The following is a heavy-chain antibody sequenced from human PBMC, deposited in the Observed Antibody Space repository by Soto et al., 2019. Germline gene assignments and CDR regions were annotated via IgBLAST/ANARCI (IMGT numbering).Heavy chain of an antibody. Sequence: QITLKESGPTLVKPTQTLTLTCTFSGFSLSADGVGVGWIRQPPGKALEWLALIYWDDDKRYRPSLKSRLTITEDTSTNQAVLTMTNMDPVDTATYYCAHAYGGTSWPNDAFDVWGQGTVVTVSS. CDR1: GFSLSADGVG. J-gene: IGHJ3*01. CDR2: IYWDDDK. CDR3: AHAYGGTSWPNDAFDV. V-gene: IGHV2-5*02. D-gene: IGHD2-2*01.